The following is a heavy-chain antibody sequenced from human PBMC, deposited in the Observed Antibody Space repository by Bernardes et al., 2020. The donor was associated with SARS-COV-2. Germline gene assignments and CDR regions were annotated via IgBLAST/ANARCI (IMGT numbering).Heavy chain of an antibody. CDR1: GFTFSSYA. Sequence: GGSLRLSCVTSGFTFSSYAMHWVRQAPGKGLEWVAVIWDDGNNEYYADSVKGRFTISRDNSKNTLYLQMNNLRADDTAVYYCARDRRTVGSGSFDSWGQGTQVTVSS. D-gene: IGHD1-26*01. V-gene: IGHV3-33*01. CDR2: IWDDGNNE. CDR3: ARDRRTVGSGSFDS. J-gene: IGHJ5*01.